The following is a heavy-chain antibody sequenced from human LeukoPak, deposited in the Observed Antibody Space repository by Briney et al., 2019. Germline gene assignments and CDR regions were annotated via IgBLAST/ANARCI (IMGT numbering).Heavy chain of an antibody. D-gene: IGHD3-3*01. CDR1: GYTFTGNY. J-gene: IGHJ2*01. V-gene: IGHV1-2*02. CDR2: INCNSGDT. CDR3: ARAFLLLEWPLEYFDL. Sequence: GASVKVSCKASGYTFTGNYIHWVRQAPGQGLEWMGWINCNSGDTSYAPRFQGRVSMTRDTSINTAYMDMSMLRSDDTAVYYCARAFLLLEWPLEYFDLWGRGTLVTVSS.